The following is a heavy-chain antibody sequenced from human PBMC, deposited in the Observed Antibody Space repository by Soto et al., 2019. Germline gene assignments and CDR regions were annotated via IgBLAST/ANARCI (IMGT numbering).Heavy chain of an antibody. CDR2: ISRSSTYI. CDR3: AGRFCSGNNCTPYNYAMDV. V-gene: IGHV3-48*02. J-gene: IGHJ6*02. CDR1: RLSLSTHV. Sequence: EAQLVESGGGLVQPGGSLRLSCAASRLSLSTHVMHWVRQAPGKGLEWVSYISRSSTYIHYADSVKGRFTVSRDNAKNSMYLQLNSLRDEDTAVYYCAGRFCSGNNCTPYNYAMDVWGQGTTVTVSS. D-gene: IGHD2-15*01.